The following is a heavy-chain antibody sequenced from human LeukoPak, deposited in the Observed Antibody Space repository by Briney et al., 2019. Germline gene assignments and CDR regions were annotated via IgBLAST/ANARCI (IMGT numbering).Heavy chain of an antibody. D-gene: IGHD4-17*01. CDR1: GCTFTSYY. V-gene: IGHV1-2*02. Sequence: ASVKVSCKASGCTFTSYYMHWVRQAPGQGLEWMGWINPNSGDTNYAQKFQGRVTMTRDTSITTAYMELSSLRSDDTAVYYCARGGDYGGRFWGNFWGQGTLVTVSS. J-gene: IGHJ4*02. CDR2: INPNSGDT. CDR3: ARGGDYGGRFWGNF.